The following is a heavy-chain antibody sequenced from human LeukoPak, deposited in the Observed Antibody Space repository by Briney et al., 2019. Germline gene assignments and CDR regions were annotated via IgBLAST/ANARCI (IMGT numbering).Heavy chain of an antibody. CDR2: IYYSGTT. Sequence: SETLSLTCAVSGGSIRSSSYYWGWIRQPPGKGLEWIGSIYYSGTTYYNPSLMSRVTISVDTSKDQFSLNLDSVTAADTAVYYCATQVGAGRTYFDFWGQGTLVTVSS. D-gene: IGHD2-2*01. CDR1: GGSIRSSSYY. CDR3: ATQVGAGRTYFDF. J-gene: IGHJ4*02. V-gene: IGHV4-39*01.